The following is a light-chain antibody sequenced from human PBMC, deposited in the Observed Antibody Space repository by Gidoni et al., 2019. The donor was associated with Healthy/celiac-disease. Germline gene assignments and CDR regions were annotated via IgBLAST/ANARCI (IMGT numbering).Light chain of an antibody. J-gene: IGKJ2*01. Sequence: DIQMTQSPSSLSASAGDRVTITCRASQGISNYLAWYQQKPGKVPTLLIYAASTLQSGVPSRFSGSGSGTDFTLTISSLQPEDVATYYCQKYNSAPMYTFGQGTKLEIK. CDR3: QKYNSAPMYT. V-gene: IGKV1-27*01. CDR1: QGISNY. CDR2: AAS.